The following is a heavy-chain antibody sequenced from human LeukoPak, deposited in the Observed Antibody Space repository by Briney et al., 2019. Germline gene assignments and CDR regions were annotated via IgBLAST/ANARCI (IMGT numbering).Heavy chain of an antibody. J-gene: IGHJ3*02. CDR1: DYTFTNYD. D-gene: IGHD4-11*01. V-gene: IGHV1-18*01. Sequence: ASVKVSCKASDYTFTNYDISWVRQAPGQGLEWMGWISTYIGNTNYAQNLQGRVTMTTDTSTRTAYMELRSLTSDDTAIYYCARHMTTSDAFDIWGQGTMVSVSS. CDR3: ARHMTTSDAFDI. CDR2: ISTYIGNT.